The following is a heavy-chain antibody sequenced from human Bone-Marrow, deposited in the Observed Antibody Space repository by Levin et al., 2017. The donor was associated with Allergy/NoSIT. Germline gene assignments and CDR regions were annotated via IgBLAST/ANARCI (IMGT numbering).Heavy chain of an antibody. Sequence: GESLKISCKASGYSFTGYYIHWVRQTPGQGLEWMGWINPHSGATNYAQSAQGRVTLTRDTSISTAYMDLHSLTSDDTAVYYWAARGRPMVRGKYFFDYWGQGTLITVSS. CDR2: INPHSGAT. CDR1: GYSFTGYY. CDR3: AARGRPMVRGKYFFDY. D-gene: IGHD3-10*01. V-gene: IGHV1-2*02. J-gene: IGHJ4*02.